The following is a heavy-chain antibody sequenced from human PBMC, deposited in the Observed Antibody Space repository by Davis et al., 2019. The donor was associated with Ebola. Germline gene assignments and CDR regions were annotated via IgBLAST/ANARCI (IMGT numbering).Heavy chain of an antibody. D-gene: IGHD1-26*01. CDR1: GFTFGSYA. J-gene: IGHJ4*02. CDR3: AKDPRTTRLGAIFDY. Sequence: GGSLRLSCAASGFTFGSYAMSWVRQAPGKGLEWVSAISGSGGSTYYADSVKGRFTISRDNSKNTLYLQMNSLRAEDTAVYYCAKDPRTTRLGAIFDYWGQGTLVTVSS. CDR2: ISGSGGST. V-gene: IGHV3-23*01.